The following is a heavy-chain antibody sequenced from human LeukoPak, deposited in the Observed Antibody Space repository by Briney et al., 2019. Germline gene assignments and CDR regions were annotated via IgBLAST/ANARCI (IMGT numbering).Heavy chain of an antibody. CDR3: ARVSPNAESIVVVPAVFDY. D-gene: IGHD2-2*01. CDR1: GGSISSYY. CDR2: IYYSGST. Sequence: SETLSLTRTVSGGSISSYYWSWIRQPPGKGLEWIGYIYYSGSTNYNPSLKSRVTISVDTSKNQFSLKLSSVTAADTAVYYCARVSPNAESIVVVPAVFDYWGQGTLVTVSS. J-gene: IGHJ4*02. V-gene: IGHV4-59*01.